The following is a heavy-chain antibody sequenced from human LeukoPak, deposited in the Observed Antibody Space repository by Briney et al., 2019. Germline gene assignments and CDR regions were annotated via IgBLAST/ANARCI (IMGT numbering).Heavy chain of an antibody. CDR1: GYTFTSYW. CDR3: AXXXXXXXGVNIRYIDY. J-gene: IGHJ4*02. Sequence: GESLKISCQASGYTFTSYWIAWVRQMPGKGLEWMGNTYPGDSDVRYSPSFQGQVTISADNSITTAYLQWSSLKASDSAMYYCAXXXXXXXGVNIRYIDYWGQGTLVTVSS. V-gene: IGHV5-51*01. CDR2: TYPGDSDV. D-gene: IGHD3-3*01.